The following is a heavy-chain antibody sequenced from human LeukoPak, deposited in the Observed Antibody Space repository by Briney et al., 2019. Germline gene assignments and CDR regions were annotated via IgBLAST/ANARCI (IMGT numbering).Heavy chain of an antibody. J-gene: IGHJ4*02. CDR1: GGSFSDYY. Sequence: SETLSLTCAVYGGSFSDYYWTWVRQPPGKGLEWIGEINHSGSTKYNPSLKSRVTISVDTSKNQFSLKLSAVTAADTAVYYCARGALAVAVDYWGQGTLVTVSS. D-gene: IGHD6-19*01. CDR2: INHSGST. CDR3: ARGALAVAVDY. V-gene: IGHV4-34*01.